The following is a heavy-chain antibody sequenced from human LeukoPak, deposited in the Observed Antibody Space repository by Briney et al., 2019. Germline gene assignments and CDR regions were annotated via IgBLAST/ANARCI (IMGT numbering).Heavy chain of an antibody. CDR1: GYTLTELS. D-gene: IGHD3-10*01. V-gene: IGHV1-24*01. CDR3: ARDSGYYGSGTYLADDAFDI. Sequence: ASVKVSCKVSGYTLTELSMHWVRQAPGKGLEWMGGFDPEDGETIYAQKFQGRVTMTEDTSTDTAYMELSSLRSDDTAVYYCARDSGYYGSGTYLADDAFDIWGQGTMVTVSS. CDR2: FDPEDGET. J-gene: IGHJ3*02.